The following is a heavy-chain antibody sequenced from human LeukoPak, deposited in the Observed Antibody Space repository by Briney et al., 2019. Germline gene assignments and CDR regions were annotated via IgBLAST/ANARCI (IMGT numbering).Heavy chain of an antibody. D-gene: IGHD2-2*01. CDR3: ARAGPYQLPPRPVDY. Sequence: GGSLRLSCEASGFTFSSYWMSWVRQAPGKGLEWVANINQDGSGEYYVDSVKGRFTISRDNAKNSLYLQMNSLRAEDTAVYYCARAGPYQLPPRPVDYWGQGTLVTVSS. V-gene: IGHV3-7*01. J-gene: IGHJ4*02. CDR2: INQDGSGE. CDR1: GFTFSSYW.